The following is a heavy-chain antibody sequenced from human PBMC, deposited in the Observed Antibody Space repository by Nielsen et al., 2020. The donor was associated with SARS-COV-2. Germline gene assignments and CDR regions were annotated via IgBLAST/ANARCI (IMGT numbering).Heavy chain of an antibody. CDR1: GGTFISYA. CDR2: ISAYNGNT. CDR3: ARDRGIAARRPFDY. V-gene: IGHV1-18*01. Sequence: ASVKVSCKASGGTFISYAISWVRQAPGQGLEWMGWISAYNGNTNYAQKLQGRVTMTTDTSTSTAYMELRSLRSDDTAVYYCARDRGIAARRPFDYWGQGTLVTVSS. J-gene: IGHJ4*02. D-gene: IGHD6-6*01.